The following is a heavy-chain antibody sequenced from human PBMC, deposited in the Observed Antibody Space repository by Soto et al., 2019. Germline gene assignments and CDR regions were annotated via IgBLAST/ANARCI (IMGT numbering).Heavy chain of an antibody. D-gene: IGHD3-22*01. J-gene: IGHJ4*02. CDR1: GYTFTIYY. Sequence: ATSVKVSCKASGYTFTIYYMNWVRQAPGQGLEWMGIINPSGGSTSYAQKFQGRVTMARDTSTSTVYMELSSLRSEDTAVYYCARSPDYYDSSGPPEDYWGQGTLVTVSS. V-gene: IGHV1-46*01. CDR3: ARSPDYYDSSGPPEDY. CDR2: INPSGGST.